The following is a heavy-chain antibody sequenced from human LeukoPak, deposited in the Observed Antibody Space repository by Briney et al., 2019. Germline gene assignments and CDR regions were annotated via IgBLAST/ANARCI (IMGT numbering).Heavy chain of an antibody. D-gene: IGHD4-17*01. CDR3: AREAPTYYYYYGMDV. V-gene: IGHV3-7*01. Sequence: GGSLRLSCAASGFTFSSYCMSWVRQAPGKGLEWVANIKQDGSEKYYVDSVKGRFTISRDNAKNSLYLQMNSLRAEDTAVYYCAREAPTYYYYYGMDVWGQGTTVTVSS. CDR1: GFTFSSYC. J-gene: IGHJ6*02. CDR2: IKQDGSEK.